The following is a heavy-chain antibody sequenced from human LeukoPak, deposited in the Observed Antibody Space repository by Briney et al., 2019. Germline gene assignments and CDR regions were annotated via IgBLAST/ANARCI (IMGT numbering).Heavy chain of an antibody. Sequence: GGSLRLSCAASGFTLSSYSMNWVRQAPGKGLEWVSHISRRGTVYYADSVKGRFTISRDNSKNTLYLQMNSLRAEDTAVYYCATLGYSGYDSILIDYWGQGTLVTVSS. D-gene: IGHD5-12*01. CDR1: GFTLSSYS. CDR3: ATLGYSGYDSILIDY. J-gene: IGHJ4*02. CDR2: ISRRGTV. V-gene: IGHV3-48*01.